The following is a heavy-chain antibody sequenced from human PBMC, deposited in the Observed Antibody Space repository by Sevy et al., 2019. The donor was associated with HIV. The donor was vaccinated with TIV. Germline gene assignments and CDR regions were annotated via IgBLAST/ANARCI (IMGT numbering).Heavy chain of an antibody. Sequence: ASVKVSCKASGYTFTSYGISWVRQAPGQGLEWMGWISAYNGNTNYAQKLQGRVTMTTDTSTSTAYMELRSLSSDDTAVYYCARDIVVVENYYYYYMDVWGKGTTVTVSS. V-gene: IGHV1-18*01. J-gene: IGHJ6*03. CDR3: ARDIVVVENYYYYYMDV. CDR2: ISAYNGNT. CDR1: GYTFTSYG. D-gene: IGHD2-15*01.